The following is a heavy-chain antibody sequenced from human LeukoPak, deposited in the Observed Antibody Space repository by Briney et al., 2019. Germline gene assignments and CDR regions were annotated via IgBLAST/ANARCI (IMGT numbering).Heavy chain of an antibody. CDR2: INPSGGST. CDR1: GYTLNSYY. Sequence: ASVKVSCKASGYTLNSYYLHWVRQAPGQGLEWMGIINPSGGSTSYAQKFQGRVTMTRDTSTSTVYMELSSLRPEDTAVYYCARDHEYYYGSGCYYPGWCDYWGQGTLVTVSS. V-gene: IGHV1-46*02. D-gene: IGHD3-10*01. J-gene: IGHJ4*02. CDR3: ARDHEYYYGSGCYYPGWCDY.